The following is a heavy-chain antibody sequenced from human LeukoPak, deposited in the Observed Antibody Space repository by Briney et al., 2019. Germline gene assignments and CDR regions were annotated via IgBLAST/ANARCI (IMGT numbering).Heavy chain of an antibody. D-gene: IGHD3-22*01. CDR2: INPNSGGT. Sequence: ASVKVSCKASGYTFTGYYMHWVRQAPGQGLEWMGWINPNSGGTNYAQKFQGRVTMTRDTSISTAYMELSRLRSDDTAVYYCARGGYDSSGYFTEFDYWGQGTLVTVSS. J-gene: IGHJ4*02. CDR3: ARGGYDSSGYFTEFDY. CDR1: GYTFTGYY. V-gene: IGHV1-2*02.